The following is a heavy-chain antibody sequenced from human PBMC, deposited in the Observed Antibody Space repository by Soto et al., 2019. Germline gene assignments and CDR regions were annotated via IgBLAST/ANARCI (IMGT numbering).Heavy chain of an antibody. CDR1: GGTFSTYT. J-gene: IGHJ4*02. Sequence: ASVKVSCKASGGTFSTYTINWVRQAPGQGLEWMGRIIPILGIANYAQKFQGRVTITADKSTSTAYMELSSLRSEDTAVYYCASQSGNYSNDYWGQGTLVSVSS. V-gene: IGHV1-69*02. CDR2: IIPILGIA. D-gene: IGHD3-10*01. CDR3: ASQSGNYSNDY.